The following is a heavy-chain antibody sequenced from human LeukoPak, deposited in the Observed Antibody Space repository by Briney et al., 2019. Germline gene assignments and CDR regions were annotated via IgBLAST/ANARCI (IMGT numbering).Heavy chain of an antibody. J-gene: IGHJ4*02. Sequence: GGSLRLSCAASGLTVSSNYISWVRQAPGKGLEWVSVMYSGGNTYYADSVKGRFTISRDDSKNTLYLQMNSLRAEDTAVYYCVRHSSSCYYFDSWGQGTLVTVSS. D-gene: IGHD3-22*01. CDR2: MYSGGNT. CDR3: VRHSSSCYYFDS. CDR1: GLTVSSNY. V-gene: IGHV3-53*01.